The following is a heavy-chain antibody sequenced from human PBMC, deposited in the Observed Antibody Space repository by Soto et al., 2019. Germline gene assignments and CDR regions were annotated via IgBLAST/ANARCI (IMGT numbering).Heavy chain of an antibody. CDR2: IKSDGSDT. Sequence: EVQLVESGGGLVQPGGSLRLSCAASGFTFSSYWMHWVRQAPGKGLVWVSRIKSDGSDTSYADSVKGRFTISRDNAKNTLYLQMNSLRAEDTAVYYCARGGIQLWSTPPWYYYYGMDVWGQGTTVTVSS. D-gene: IGHD5-18*01. CDR1: GFTFSSYW. CDR3: ARGGIQLWSTPPWYYYYGMDV. V-gene: IGHV3-74*01. J-gene: IGHJ6*02.